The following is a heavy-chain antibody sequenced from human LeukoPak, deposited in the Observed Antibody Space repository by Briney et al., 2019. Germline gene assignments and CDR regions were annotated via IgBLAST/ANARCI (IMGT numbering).Heavy chain of an antibody. Sequence: SETLSLTCTVSGGSISSSSYYWGWIRQPPGKGLEWIGSIYYSGSTYYNPSLKSRVTISVDASKNQFSLKLSSVTAADTAVYYCARWLPYDYVWGSYRPHDAFDIWGQETMVTVSS. CDR3: ARWLPYDYVWGSYRPHDAFDI. J-gene: IGHJ3*02. CDR2: IYYSGST. CDR1: GGSISSSSYY. D-gene: IGHD3-16*02. V-gene: IGHV4-39*01.